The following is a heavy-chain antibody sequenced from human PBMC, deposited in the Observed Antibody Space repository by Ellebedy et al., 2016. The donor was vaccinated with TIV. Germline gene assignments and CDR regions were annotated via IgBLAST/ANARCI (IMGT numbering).Heavy chain of an antibody. CDR3: ARDRNDILTGQANWFDP. D-gene: IGHD3-9*01. V-gene: IGHV4-4*07. CDR2: IYTSGST. CDR1: GGSISSYY. J-gene: IGHJ5*02. Sequence: MPSETLSLTCTVSGGSISSYYWSWIRQLAGKGLEWIGRIYTSGSTNYNPSLKSRVTMSVDTSKNQFSLKLSSVTAADTAVYYCARDRNDILTGQANWFDPWGQGTLVTVSS.